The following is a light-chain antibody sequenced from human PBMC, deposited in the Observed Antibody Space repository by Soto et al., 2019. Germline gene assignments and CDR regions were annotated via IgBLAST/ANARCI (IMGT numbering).Light chain of an antibody. CDR3: SSFTSRSSLI. J-gene: IGLJ2*01. CDR2: EVR. CDR1: MRDIGAYNL. Sequence: QPVLTQPASVSGSPGQSITIFCAGTMRDIGAYNLVSWYQQHPGRAPQLIIYEVRNRPSGSSFRFSGSKSGNTASLTISGLQAEDEADYYCSSFTSRSSLIFGGGTKVTVL. V-gene: IGLV2-14*01.